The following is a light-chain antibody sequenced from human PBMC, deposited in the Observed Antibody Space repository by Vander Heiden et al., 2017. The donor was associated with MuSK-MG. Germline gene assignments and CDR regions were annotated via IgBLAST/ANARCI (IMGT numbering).Light chain of an antibody. CDR3: QQYSGYSQT. Sequence: DIQMTQSPSTLTAFVGDRVTITCRASQSIETWLAWYQQKPGKAPKLLIYKASTLEVGVPSRFSGSGSGTEFTLTISSLLPDDFATYYCQQYSGYSQTFGPGTKVEVQ. CDR2: KAS. CDR1: QSIETW. V-gene: IGKV1-5*03. J-gene: IGKJ1*01.